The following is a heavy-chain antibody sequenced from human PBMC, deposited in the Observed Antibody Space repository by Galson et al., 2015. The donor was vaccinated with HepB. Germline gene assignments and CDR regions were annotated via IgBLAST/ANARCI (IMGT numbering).Heavy chain of an antibody. CDR3: AKWRLSERWFDP. CDR1: GFTFSDFA. CDR2: CGSGNIK. V-gene: IGHV3-23*01. D-gene: IGHD1-1*01. Sequence: SLRLSCAASGFTFSDFAMVWVRQAPGVGLEWVSTCGSGNIKYYADSVKGRFTISRDNSRNTRYLQMNSLRAEDTAVYYCAKWRLSERWFDPWGQGTLVTVSS. J-gene: IGHJ5*02.